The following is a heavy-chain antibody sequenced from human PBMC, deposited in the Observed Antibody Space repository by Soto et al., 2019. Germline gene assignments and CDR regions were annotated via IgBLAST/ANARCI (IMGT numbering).Heavy chain of an antibody. CDR2: INHSGST. J-gene: IGHJ6*02. CDR3: AGITMIARRMDV. CDR1: GGSFSGYY. Sequence: SETLSLTCAVYGGSFSGYYWSWIRQPPGKGLEWIGEINHSGSTNYNPSLKSRVTISVDTSKNQFSLKLSSVTAADTAVYYCAGITMIARRMDVWGQGTTVTVSS. V-gene: IGHV4-34*01. D-gene: IGHD3-22*01.